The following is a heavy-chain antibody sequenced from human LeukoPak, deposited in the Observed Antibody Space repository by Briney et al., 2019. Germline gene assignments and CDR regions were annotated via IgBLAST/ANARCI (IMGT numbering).Heavy chain of an antibody. Sequence: ASETLSLTCTVSGGSISSYYWSWIRQPPGKGLEWIGYIYYSGSTNYNPSLKSRVTISVDTSKNQFSLKLSSVTAADTAVYYCARVRASSIAARPHAFDIWGQGTMVTVSS. V-gene: IGHV4-59*01. CDR2: IYYSGST. J-gene: IGHJ3*02. CDR1: GGSISSYY. D-gene: IGHD6-6*01. CDR3: ARVRASSIAARPHAFDI.